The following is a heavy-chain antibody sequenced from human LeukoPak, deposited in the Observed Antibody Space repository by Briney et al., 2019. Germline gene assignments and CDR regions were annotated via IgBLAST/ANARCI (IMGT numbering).Heavy chain of an antibody. D-gene: IGHD3-22*01. V-gene: IGHV5-51*01. Sequence: GESLKISCKGSGYSFTSYWIGWVRQMPGKGLEWMGITYPGDSDTRYSPSFQGQVTISADKSISTAYLQWSSLKASDTAMYYCARITYYDSSGYGSYYYGMDVWGQGTTVTVSS. CDR2: TYPGDSDT. J-gene: IGHJ6*02. CDR3: ARITYYDSSGYGSYYYGMDV. CDR1: GYSFTSYW.